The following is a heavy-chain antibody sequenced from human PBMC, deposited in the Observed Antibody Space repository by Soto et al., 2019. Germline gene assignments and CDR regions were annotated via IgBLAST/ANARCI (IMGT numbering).Heavy chain of an antibody. J-gene: IGHJ4*02. V-gene: IGHV3-21*06. CDR1: GLAFKNYG. Sequence: GGSLRLSCTVSGLAFKNYGINWVREAPGKGLEWVSSISKIDYTYYSDSVKVRFTISRDNAKNSLSLQMNTLRVEDTAVYYCAREDSIIIPAVSDFWGQGTLVTVSS. D-gene: IGHD2-2*01. CDR2: ISKIDYT. CDR3: AREDSIIIPAVSDF.